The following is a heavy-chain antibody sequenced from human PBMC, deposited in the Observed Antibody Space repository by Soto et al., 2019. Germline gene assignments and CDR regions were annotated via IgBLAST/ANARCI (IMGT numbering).Heavy chain of an antibody. CDR3: ATPGARYYCDNGDWLGH. V-gene: IGHV1-69*13. J-gene: IGHJ5*02. D-gene: IGHD3-22*01. CDR2: IIPIFGTA. CDR1: GATFSSYA. Sequence: SVKISCKASGATFSSYAISWARQAPGQGLEWMGGIIPIFGTANYAQKLQGIVTITADESTSTAYTELSSLRSQDTAVAYGATPGARYYCDNGDWLGHWGQRTRVTGAS.